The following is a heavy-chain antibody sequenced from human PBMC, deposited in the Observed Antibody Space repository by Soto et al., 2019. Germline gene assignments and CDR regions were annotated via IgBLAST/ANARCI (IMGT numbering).Heavy chain of an antibody. J-gene: IGHJ4*02. CDR2: VNHSGST. CDR3: ARPSGYDLARRFDY. V-gene: IGHV4-34*01. D-gene: IGHD5-12*01. Sequence: SENLSLTCAVYGGSFSDSHWSWIRQSPEKGLEWIGEVNHSGSTNCNPSLKSRVSISIDTSKNQFSLKLNSVTAADTAVYYCARPSGYDLARRFDYWGLGTQVTVS. CDR1: GGSFSDSH.